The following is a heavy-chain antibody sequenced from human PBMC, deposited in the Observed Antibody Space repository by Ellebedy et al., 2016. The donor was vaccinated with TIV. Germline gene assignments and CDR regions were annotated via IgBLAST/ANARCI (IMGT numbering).Heavy chain of an antibody. V-gene: IGHV3-7*01. Sequence: GESLKISCAASGFSFRNYWMSWVRQAPGKGLEWVANIYQDGSDEYYVDSVKGRFTISRDNDNKALFLQMNSLRVEDTAVYYCARRGSYGDYAVQINSWFDPWGQGTLVTVSS. CDR2: IYQDGSDE. J-gene: IGHJ5*02. CDR1: GFSFRNYW. CDR3: ARRGSYGDYAVQINSWFDP. D-gene: IGHD4-17*01.